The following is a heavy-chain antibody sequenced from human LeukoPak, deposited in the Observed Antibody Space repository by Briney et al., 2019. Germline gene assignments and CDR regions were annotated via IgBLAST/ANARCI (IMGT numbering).Heavy chain of an antibody. CDR1: GFTFNNYA. D-gene: IGHD3-22*01. Sequence: GGSLRLSCAASGFTFNNYAMIWVRQAPGKGLEWVSVISGSGNSTYYADSVKGRFTISRDNAKSTLYLQMNSLRGEDTAVYYCARSHYSDSSGYYYYYYGMDVWGQGTTVTVS. CDR3: ARSHYSDSSGYYYYYYGMDV. V-gene: IGHV3-23*01. J-gene: IGHJ6*02. CDR2: ISGSGNST.